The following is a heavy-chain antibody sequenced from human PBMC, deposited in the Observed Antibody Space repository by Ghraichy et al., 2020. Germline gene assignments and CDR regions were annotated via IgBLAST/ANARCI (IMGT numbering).Heavy chain of an antibody. CDR3: ARDSSGTSGGNY. D-gene: IGHD6-19*01. CDR2: IIAYIGNT. V-gene: IGHV1-18*01. Sequence: ASVKVSCKASGDIFTNYGIRWVRQAPGQGLEWMGGIIAYIGNTNSAQKFQDRVTITTDTSTSTSYMELKSLTSEDTAVYFCARDSSGTSGGNYWSEGTLVIVSS. J-gene: IGHJ4*02. CDR1: GDIFTNYG.